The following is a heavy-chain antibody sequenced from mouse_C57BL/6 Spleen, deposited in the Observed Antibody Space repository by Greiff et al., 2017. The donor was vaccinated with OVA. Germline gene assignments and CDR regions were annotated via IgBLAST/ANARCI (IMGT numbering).Heavy chain of an antibody. CDR2: IDPSDSYT. J-gene: IGHJ1*03. CDR3: AIYYGSSHWYFDV. CDR1: GYTFTSYW. D-gene: IGHD1-1*01. Sequence: QVQLQQPGAELVTPGASVKLSCKASGYTFTSYWMHWVKQRPGQGLEWIGEIDPSDSYTNYNQKFKGKSTLTVDKSSSTAYMQLSSLTSEDSAVYYCAIYYGSSHWYFDVWGTGTTVTVSS. V-gene: IGHV1-69*01.